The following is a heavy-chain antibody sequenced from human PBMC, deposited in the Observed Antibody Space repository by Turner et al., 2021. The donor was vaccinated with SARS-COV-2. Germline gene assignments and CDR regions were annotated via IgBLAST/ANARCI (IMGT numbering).Heavy chain of an antibody. CDR1: GFTFNDYA. J-gene: IGHJ5*02. Sequence: EVQLVESGGGLVQPGRSLRLSCAASGFTFNDYAMHWVRQAPGKGLEWVSGITWNSGAVAYADSVKGRFTISRDNAKNSLYLQMNSLRAEDTAVYYCARGTYYYDSSVYSGTNWFDPWGQGTLVTVSS. CDR2: ITWNSGAV. CDR3: ARGTYYYDSSVYSGTNWFDP. V-gene: IGHV3-9*01. D-gene: IGHD3-22*01.